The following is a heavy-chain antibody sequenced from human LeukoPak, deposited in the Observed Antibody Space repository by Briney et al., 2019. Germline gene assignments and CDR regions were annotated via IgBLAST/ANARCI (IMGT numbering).Heavy chain of an antibody. CDR1: GLTFSNYY. D-gene: IGHD4-17*01. CDR2: ICGSGGTT. CDR3: AKGGRDDYGDHFDY. Sequence: PGGSLRLSCAASGLTFSNYYMSWVRQAPGKGLEWVPSICGSGGTTYYADPVKGRFTISRDNPKNTLYLQMNSLRAEDTAVYYCAKGGRDDYGDHFDYWGQGTLVTVSS. V-gene: IGHV3-23*01. J-gene: IGHJ4*02.